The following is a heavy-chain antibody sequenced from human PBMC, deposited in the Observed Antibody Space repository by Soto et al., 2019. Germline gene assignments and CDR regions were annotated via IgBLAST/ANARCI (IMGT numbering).Heavy chain of an antibody. CDR1: GGTISISICY. V-gene: IGHV4-39*02. Sequence: ASETLSVTCSVSGGTISISICYWTWIRQHPGKGLEWIGNIYYSGCTYYNPSLKSRVTISKDTSKNHFSLKLSSVTAAGTAVYYCARSVFPWGQGTLVTVSS. CDR3: ARSVFP. CDR2: IYYSGCT. J-gene: IGHJ5*02.